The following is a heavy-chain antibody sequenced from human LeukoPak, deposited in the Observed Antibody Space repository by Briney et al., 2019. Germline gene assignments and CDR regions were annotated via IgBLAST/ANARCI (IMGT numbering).Heavy chain of an antibody. CDR3: ARGRRYYDSSGYWY. D-gene: IGHD3-22*01. J-gene: IGHJ4*02. CDR2: INHSGST. V-gene: IGHV4-34*01. CDR1: GGSFSGYY. Sequence: PSETLSLTCAVYGGSFSGYYWSWIRQPPGKGLEWIGEINHSGSTNYNPSLKSRVTISVDTSKNQFSLKLNSVTAADTAVYYCARGRRYYDSSGYWYWGQGTLVTVSS.